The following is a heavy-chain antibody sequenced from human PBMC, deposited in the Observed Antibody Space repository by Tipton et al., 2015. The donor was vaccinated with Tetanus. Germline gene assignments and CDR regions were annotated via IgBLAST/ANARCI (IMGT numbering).Heavy chain of an antibody. CDR3: ARGEAAGMQGFGY. CDR2: IIPVFGTP. V-gene: IGHV1-69*01. CDR1: GGTFSTFP. D-gene: IGHD6-13*01. Sequence: QLVQSGPEVKKPGSSVKVSCKFSGGTFSTFPINWVRQAPGQGLEWMGQIIPVFGTPNYAHNFQGRATITADESTSTAYLEVNSLRSEDTAVYYCARGEAAGMQGFGYWGQGTQVTVSS. J-gene: IGHJ4*02.